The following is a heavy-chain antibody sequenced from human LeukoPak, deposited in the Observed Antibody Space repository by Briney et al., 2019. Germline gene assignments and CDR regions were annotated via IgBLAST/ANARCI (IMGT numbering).Heavy chain of an antibody. Sequence: GSLRLSCAASGFTFSSYSMNWVRQAPGKGLEWVSYISSSGTTLYYADSVKGRFTISRDSAKNSLYLQMNSMRAEDTAVYYCSGRLDYWGQGTLVTVSS. CDR1: GFTFSSYS. J-gene: IGHJ4*02. CDR2: ISSSGTTL. V-gene: IGHV3-48*01. CDR3: SGRLDY. D-gene: IGHD6-19*01.